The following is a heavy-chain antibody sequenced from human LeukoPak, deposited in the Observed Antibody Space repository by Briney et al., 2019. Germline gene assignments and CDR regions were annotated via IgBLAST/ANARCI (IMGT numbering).Heavy chain of an antibody. D-gene: IGHD7-27*01. Sequence: GSLRLSCAASGFTFSSYGMHWVRQAPGKGLEWVAVIWYDGSNKYYADSVKGRFTISRDNSKNTLYLQMNSLRAEDTAVYYCARDRDWGCSYCSYWGQGTLVTVSS. J-gene: IGHJ4*02. V-gene: IGHV3-33*01. CDR1: GFTFSSYG. CDR2: IWYDGSNK. CDR3: ARDRDWGCSYCSY.